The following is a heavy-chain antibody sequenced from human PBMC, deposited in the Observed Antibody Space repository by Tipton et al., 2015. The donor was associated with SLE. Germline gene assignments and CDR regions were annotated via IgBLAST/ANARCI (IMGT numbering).Heavy chain of an antibody. CDR1: GGSISSYY. V-gene: IGHV4-59*01. CDR2: FYNSGST. CDR3: ARGGSSSWSDDAFDI. Sequence: LRLSCTVSGGSISSYYWSWVRQPPGKGLEWIGYFYNSGSTNYIPSLKSRVTISVDTSKNQFSLKLSSVTAADMAVYFCARGGSSSWSDDAFDIWGQGTMVTVSS. J-gene: IGHJ3*02. D-gene: IGHD6-13*01.